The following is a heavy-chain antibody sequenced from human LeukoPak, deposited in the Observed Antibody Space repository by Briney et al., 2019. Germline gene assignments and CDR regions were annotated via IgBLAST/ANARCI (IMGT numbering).Heavy chain of an antibody. CDR3: ARVNGDTAMGYYFDY. CDR2: IYSGGST. V-gene: IGHV3-53*01. CDR1: GFTVSSNY. Sequence: PGGSLRLSCAASGFTVSSNYMSWVRQAPGKGLEWASVIYSGGSTYYADSVKGRFTISRDNSKNTLYLQMNSLRAEDTAVYYCARVNGDTAMGYYFDYWGQGTLVTVSS. D-gene: IGHD5-18*01. J-gene: IGHJ4*02.